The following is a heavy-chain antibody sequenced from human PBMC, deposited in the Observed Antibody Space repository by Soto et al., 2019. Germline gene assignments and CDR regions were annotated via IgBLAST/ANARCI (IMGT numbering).Heavy chain of an antibody. J-gene: IGHJ4*02. CDR3: ARGGMITFGGYVAF. D-gene: IGHD3-16*01. CDR1: GYSFTSYG. V-gene: IGHV1-18*01. Sequence: VQLVQSAAEMKKPGASVKVSCKASGYSFTSYGFTWFRQAPGQGLVWLGWISAYNGDTHYAQRFQGRVNMTTDVSTNTAYMELRSLRSDDTAVYYCARGGMITFGGYVAFWGQGTQVSGSS. CDR2: ISAYNGDT.